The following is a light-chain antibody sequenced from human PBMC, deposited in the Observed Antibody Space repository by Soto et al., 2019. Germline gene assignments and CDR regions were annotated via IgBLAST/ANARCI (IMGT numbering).Light chain of an antibody. V-gene: IGKV3-20*01. CDR1: QSVSSRQ. CDR2: GAS. J-gene: IGKJ2*01. Sequence: EIVLTQSPGTLSLSPGESATLSCRASQSVSSRQVAWYQQKPGQAPRLLIYGASSRATGIPDRFSGVGSETDFTLTISRLEPEDFAVYYCQQYDTSPHTFGQGTKLEI. CDR3: QQYDTSPHT.